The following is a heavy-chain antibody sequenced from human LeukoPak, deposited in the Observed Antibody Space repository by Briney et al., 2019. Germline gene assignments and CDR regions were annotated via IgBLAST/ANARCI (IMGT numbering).Heavy chain of an antibody. CDR3: AKPMTTVTPFDY. CDR1: GFTFNNYG. J-gene: IGHJ4*02. D-gene: IGHD4-17*01. Sequence: GALRLSCAASGFTFNNYGMHWVRQAPGKGLEWVAFIRYDGSNKYYAESVKGGFTISRDDSKNTLYLQMKSLRAEDTAVYYCAKPMTTVTPFDYWGQGTLVTVSS. CDR2: IRYDGSNK. V-gene: IGHV3-30*02.